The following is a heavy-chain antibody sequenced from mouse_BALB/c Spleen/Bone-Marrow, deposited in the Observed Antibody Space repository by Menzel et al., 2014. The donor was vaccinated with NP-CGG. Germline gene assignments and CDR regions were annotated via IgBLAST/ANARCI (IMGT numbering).Heavy chain of an antibody. D-gene: IGHD2-14*01. V-gene: IGHV5-12-2*01. CDR2: INNGGGST. CDR1: GFTFIAYT. Sequence: EVQLQQSGGGLVEPGGSLKLSCAASGFTFIAYTMSWVRQTPEKRLEWVAYINNGGGSTYYPDTVKGRFTISRDNAKNTQYLQMSSLKSEDTAMYYCARHGEERPVLAMDYWGQGTSVTVSS. CDR3: ARHGEERPVLAMDY. J-gene: IGHJ4*01.